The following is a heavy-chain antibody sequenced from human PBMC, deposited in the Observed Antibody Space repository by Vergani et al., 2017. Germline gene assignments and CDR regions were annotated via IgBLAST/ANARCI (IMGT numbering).Heavy chain of an antibody. V-gene: IGHV5-51*03. D-gene: IGHD3-3*01. CDR3: AKTHDFSSLYSSYNWFDP. CDR2: INPIDTKI. J-gene: IGHJ5*02. CDR1: ECSFISNE. Sequence: EVMLVQSGAEVKKPGESLKISCKYSECSFISNEIAWVRQMSGKGLQWMGNINPIDTKIAYSPSFQGQAIMSLDKSITTAYLQVRSLKASDTAIYYCAKTHDFSSLYSSYNWFDPWGQGTQVTVSS.